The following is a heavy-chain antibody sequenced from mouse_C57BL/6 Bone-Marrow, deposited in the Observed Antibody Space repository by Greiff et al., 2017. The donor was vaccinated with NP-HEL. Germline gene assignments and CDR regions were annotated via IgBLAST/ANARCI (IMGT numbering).Heavy chain of an antibody. D-gene: IGHD1-1*01. Sequence: EVMLQESGGGLVKPGGSLKLSCAASGFSFSDYGMHWVRQAPEKGLEWVAYISSGSSTIYYADPVKGRFTISRDNAKNTLFLQMTSLRSEDTAMYYCARDHYYGSRNYAMDYWGKGTSVTVSS. CDR2: ISSGSSTI. J-gene: IGHJ4*01. V-gene: IGHV5-17*01. CDR3: ARDHYYGSRNYAMDY. CDR1: GFSFSDYG.